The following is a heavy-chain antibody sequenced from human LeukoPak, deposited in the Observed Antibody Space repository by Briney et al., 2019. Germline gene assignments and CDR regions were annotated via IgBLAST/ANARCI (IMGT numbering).Heavy chain of an antibody. Sequence: SQTLSLTCAVSGVSISSGGYSWSWIRQPPGKGLEWIGYIYHSGSTYYSPSLKSRVTISVDRSKNQFSLKLSSVTAADTAVYYCARGTERASWFDPWGQGTLVTVSS. CDR1: GVSISSGGYS. CDR2: IYHSGST. D-gene: IGHD1-1*01. CDR3: ARGTERASWFDP. J-gene: IGHJ5*02. V-gene: IGHV4-30-2*01.